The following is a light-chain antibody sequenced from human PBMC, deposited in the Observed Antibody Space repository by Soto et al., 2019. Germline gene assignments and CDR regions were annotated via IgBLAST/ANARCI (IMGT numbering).Light chain of an antibody. CDR1: SSDVGDYNY. Sequence: QSALTQPASVSGSPGQSITISCTGTSSDVGDYNYVSWYQQHPGKAPKLMLYDVSNRPSGISNRFSGSKSGNTASLTISGLQAEDEADYYCSSYISSSTLFGTGTKLTVL. V-gene: IGLV2-14*01. CDR2: DVS. J-gene: IGLJ1*01. CDR3: SSYISSSTL.